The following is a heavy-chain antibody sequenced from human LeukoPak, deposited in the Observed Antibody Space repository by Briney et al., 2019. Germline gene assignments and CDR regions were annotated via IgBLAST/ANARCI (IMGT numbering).Heavy chain of an antibody. J-gene: IGHJ5*02. CDR3: ARGPDYDFWSDPFDP. CDR2: LETRGPT. Sequence: GGCLRPAWAASAPTVTTNYMSWVRQAPGKGLECVSSLETRGPTHYADSLKGRFTISRDKSKSTLYLQMNSLRAEDTAVYSCARGPDYDFWSDPFDPWGQGTLVTVSS. D-gene: IGHD3-3*01. V-gene: IGHV3-66*01. CDR1: APTVTTNY.